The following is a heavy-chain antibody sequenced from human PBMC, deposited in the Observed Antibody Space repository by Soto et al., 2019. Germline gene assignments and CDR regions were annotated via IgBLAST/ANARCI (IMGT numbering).Heavy chain of an antibody. V-gene: IGHV4-59*08. CDR1: GGSISSYY. Sequence: QVQLQESGPGLVKPSETLSLTCTVSGGSISSYYWSWIRRPPGKGLEWLGYVYSSGATNSNPSLKSRVTISVDTSKIQFSLKLTSVTAADTAVYYCARHPSYCSGGVCHTDSWGQGTLVTVSS. J-gene: IGHJ4*02. CDR2: VYSSGAT. D-gene: IGHD2-8*02. CDR3: ARHPSYCSGGVCHTDS.